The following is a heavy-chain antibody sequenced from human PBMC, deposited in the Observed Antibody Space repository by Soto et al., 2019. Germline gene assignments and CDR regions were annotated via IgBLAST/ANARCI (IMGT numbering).Heavy chain of an antibody. CDR3: AIPVAPSDLFTGYYTGPDPQNRCDP. V-gene: IGHV1-18*04. J-gene: IGHJ5*02. D-gene: IGHD3-9*01. CDR1: GYTFTSYG. Sequence: ASVKVSCKASGYTFTSYGISWVRQAPGQGLEWMGWISAYNGNTNYAQKLQGRVTMTTDTSTSTAYMELRSLRSDDTAVYYCAIPVAPSDLFTGYYTGPDPQNRCDPWGQGTLVTVSS. CDR2: ISAYNGNT.